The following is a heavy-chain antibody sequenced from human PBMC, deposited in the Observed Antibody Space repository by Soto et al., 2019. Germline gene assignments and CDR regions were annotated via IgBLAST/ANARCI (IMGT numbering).Heavy chain of an antibody. J-gene: IGHJ6*02. CDR3: ARDQSTGYYYDSSGYYPPYYGMDV. CDR1: GFTVSSNY. D-gene: IGHD3-22*01. CDR2: IYSGGST. V-gene: IGHV3-53*01. Sequence: QPGGSLRLSCAASGFTVSSNYMSWVRQAPGKGLEWVSVIYSGGSTYYADSVKGRFTISRDNSKNTLYLQMNSLRAEDTAVYYCARDQSTGYYYDSSGYYPPYYGMDVWGQGTTVTVSS.